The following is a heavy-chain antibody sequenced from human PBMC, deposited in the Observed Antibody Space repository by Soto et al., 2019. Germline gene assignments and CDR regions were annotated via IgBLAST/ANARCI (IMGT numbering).Heavy chain of an antibody. CDR2: ISGGGGGT. Sequence: GGFLRLSCAASGFTFRSYALNWVRHAPGKGLEWVSGISGGGGGTHYTDSVKGRFTISRDNSKNTVFLQMNSLRAEDTAVYFCTKGSHYDILTAYHAFDFWGPGTLVTVSS. J-gene: IGHJ4*02. V-gene: IGHV3-23*01. D-gene: IGHD3-9*01. CDR1: GFTFRSYA. CDR3: TKGSHYDILTAYHAFDF.